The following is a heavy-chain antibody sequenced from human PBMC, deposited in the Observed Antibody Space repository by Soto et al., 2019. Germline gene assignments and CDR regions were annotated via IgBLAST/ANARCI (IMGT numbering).Heavy chain of an antibody. CDR1: GYTFTSYG. V-gene: IGHV1-18*01. D-gene: IGHD3-10*01. J-gene: IGHJ6*02. CDR3: ARDEAYYYGSGSYYYYCGMAV. Sequence: QVQLVQSGAEVKKPGASVKVSCKASGYTFTSYGISWVRQAPGQGLEWMGWISAYNGNTNYAQKLQGRVTMTTDTSTSSAEMGLGCLGSDDTAVYSCARDEAYYYGSGSYYYYCGMAVWGQGTTVTASS. CDR2: ISAYNGNT.